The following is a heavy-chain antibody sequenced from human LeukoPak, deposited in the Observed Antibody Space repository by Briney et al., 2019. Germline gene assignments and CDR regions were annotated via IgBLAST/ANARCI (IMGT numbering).Heavy chain of an antibody. CDR1: GGSISNYY. V-gene: IGHV4-59*08. CDR3: AREVQGDAFDI. Sequence: PSETLSLTCTVSGGSISNYYWTWIRQPPGKGLEWIGYIYYSGSTNYNPSLNSRVTISVDTSKNQFSLKLSSVTAADTAVYYCAREVQGDAFDIWGQGTVVTVSS. J-gene: IGHJ3*02. CDR2: IYYSGST.